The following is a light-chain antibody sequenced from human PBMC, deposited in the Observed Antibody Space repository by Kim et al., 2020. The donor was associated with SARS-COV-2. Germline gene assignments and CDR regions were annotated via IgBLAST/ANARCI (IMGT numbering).Light chain of an antibody. Sequence: ERATINFKSRQSLVYTSTNKNYLAWYQQKPGQPPKLLIYWAATRESGVPDRFSSSGSGTDFTLTISSLQAEDVAVYFCQQYYTTVSFGQGTKLEI. J-gene: IGKJ2*03. V-gene: IGKV4-1*01. CDR3: QQYYTTVS. CDR1: QSLVYTSTNKNY. CDR2: WAA.